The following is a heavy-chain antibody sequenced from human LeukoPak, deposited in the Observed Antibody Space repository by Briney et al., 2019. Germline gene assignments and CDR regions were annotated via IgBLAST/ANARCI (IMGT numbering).Heavy chain of an antibody. D-gene: IGHD4-17*01. J-gene: IGHJ4*02. Sequence: PGGSLRLSCAASGFTFSSYGMHWVRQAPGKGLEWVAVIWYDGSNKYYADSVKGRFTISRDISENTLYLQMNSLRAEDTAVYYCAKDRDDYGDYIFDYWGQGTLVTVSS. CDR2: IWYDGSNK. V-gene: IGHV3-33*06. CDR1: GFTFSSYG. CDR3: AKDRDDYGDYIFDY.